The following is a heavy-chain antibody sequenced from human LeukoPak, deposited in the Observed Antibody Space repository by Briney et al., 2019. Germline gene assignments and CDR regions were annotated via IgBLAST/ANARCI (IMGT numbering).Heavy chain of an antibody. Sequence: ASVKVSCKASGYTFTSYAISWVRQAPGQGLEWMGWISAYNGNTNYAQKIQGRVTMTTDTSTSTAYMELRSLRSDDTAVYHCARSDRSGFYFDDYWGQGTLVTVSS. CDR3: ARSDRSGFYFDDY. CDR1: GYTFTSYA. D-gene: IGHD3-22*01. V-gene: IGHV1-18*01. J-gene: IGHJ4*02. CDR2: ISAYNGNT.